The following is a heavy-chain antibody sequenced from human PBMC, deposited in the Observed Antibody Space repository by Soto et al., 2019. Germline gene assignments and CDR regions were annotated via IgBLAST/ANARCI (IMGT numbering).Heavy chain of an antibody. CDR3: ARHVLWFGEVLDAFDI. D-gene: IGHD3-10*01. J-gene: IGHJ3*02. Sequence: QLQLQESGPGLVKPSETLSLTCTVSGGSISSSSYYWGWIRQPPGKGLEWIGSIYYSGSTYYNPSLKSRVTISVDTSKNQFSLKLSSVTAADTAVYYCARHVLWFGEVLDAFDIWGQGTMVTVSS. CDR1: GGSISSSSYY. CDR2: IYYSGST. V-gene: IGHV4-39*01.